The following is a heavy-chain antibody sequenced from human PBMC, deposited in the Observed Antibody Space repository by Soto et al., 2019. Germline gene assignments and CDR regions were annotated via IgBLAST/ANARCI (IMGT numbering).Heavy chain of an antibody. D-gene: IGHD6-19*01. CDR3: ARGRGRYSSGWSWFDP. CDR1: GGTIRSPDW. J-gene: IGHJ5*02. V-gene: IGHV4-4*02. CDR2: IFQSGST. Sequence: SETLSLTCGVSGGTIRSPDWWTWVRQPPGKGLEWIGEIFQSGSTNYTPSLESRVTISVDKSKNQFSLTLTSVTAADTAVYFCARGRGRYSSGWSWFDPWGQGIWDTVSS.